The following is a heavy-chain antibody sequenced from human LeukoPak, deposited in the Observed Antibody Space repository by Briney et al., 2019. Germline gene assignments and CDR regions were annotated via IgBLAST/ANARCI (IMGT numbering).Heavy chain of an antibody. CDR3: ARGQDSCGYYYATYYFDY. D-gene: IGHD3-22*01. J-gene: IGHJ4*02. V-gene: IGHV1-18*01. CDR1: GYTFTSYG. CDR2: VSAYNGNT. Sequence: ASVKLSCKASGYTFTSYGISWVRQAPGQGLERMGWVSAYNGNTNYSQKLQVRVTMTTVTSTSTAYMELRSPRSDDTAVYYCARGQDSCGYYYATYYFDYWGQGTLFTVSS.